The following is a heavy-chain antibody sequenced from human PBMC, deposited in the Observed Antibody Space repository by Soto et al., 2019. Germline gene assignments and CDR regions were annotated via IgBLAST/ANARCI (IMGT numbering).Heavy chain of an antibody. Sequence: QVQLVQSGAEVKKTGASVKVSFKTSGYTFTSYHISWVRQAPGQGLEWMGWISAYNTNTNYAQKFQGRVTMTTDTLTSTAYMELRSLRSDDTAVYDCARDTQPTDYWGQGTLVTVSS. V-gene: IGHV1-18*01. CDR3: ARDTQPTDY. J-gene: IGHJ4*02. CDR2: ISAYNTNT. CDR1: GYTFTSYH.